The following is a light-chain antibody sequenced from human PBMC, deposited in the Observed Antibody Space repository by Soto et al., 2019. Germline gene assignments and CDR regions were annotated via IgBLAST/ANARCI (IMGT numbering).Light chain of an antibody. V-gene: IGKV3-20*01. J-gene: IGKJ4*01. CDR3: QQYSDSPPVT. CDR1: QSVSRDY. Sequence: EIVLTQSPGTLSLSPGERATLSCRASQSVSRDYLAWYQHKPGQAPRLLIYRASYRDTGIPDRFSGSGSGTEFTLTISRLEPEDFALYYCQQYSDSPPVTFGGGTKVEIK. CDR2: RAS.